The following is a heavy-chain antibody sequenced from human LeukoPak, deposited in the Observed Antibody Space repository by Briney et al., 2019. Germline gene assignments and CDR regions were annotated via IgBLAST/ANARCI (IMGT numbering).Heavy chain of an antibody. CDR2: ISAYNGNT. Sequence: ASVKVSCKASGYTFTSYGISWVRQAPGQGLEWMGWISAYNGNTNYAQKLQGRVTMTRDTSTSTVYMELSSLRSEDTAVYYCARDAHDYSNWFDPWGQGTLVTVSS. D-gene: IGHD4-11*01. CDR3: ARDAHDYSNWFDP. V-gene: IGHV1-18*01. J-gene: IGHJ5*02. CDR1: GYTFTSYG.